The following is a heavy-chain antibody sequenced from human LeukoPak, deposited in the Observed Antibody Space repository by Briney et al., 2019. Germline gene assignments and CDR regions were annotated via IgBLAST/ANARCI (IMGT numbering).Heavy chain of an antibody. J-gene: IGHJ4*02. V-gene: IGHV4-59*12. CDR1: GGSISSYY. CDR3: ARRDSGPQTGYGDLDY. Sequence: PSETLSLTCTVSGGSISSYYWSWIRQPPGKGLEWIGSIYYSGSTYYNPSLKSRVTISVDTSKNQFSLKLSSVTAADTAVYYCARRDSGPQTGYGDLDYWGQGTLVTVSS. CDR2: IYYSGST. D-gene: IGHD4-17*01.